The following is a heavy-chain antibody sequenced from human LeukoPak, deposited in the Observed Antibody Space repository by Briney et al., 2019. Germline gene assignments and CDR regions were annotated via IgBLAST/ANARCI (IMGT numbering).Heavy chain of an antibody. Sequence: GGSLRFSCAASGFTFSNYWMNWVRQAPGKGLEWVASIGQDGSENYYVDSVKGRFTISRDNAKNSLYLQMNSLRVEDTAVYYCARGGGWYFDYWGQGALITASS. J-gene: IGHJ4*02. CDR3: ARGGGWYFDY. V-gene: IGHV3-7*01. CDR2: IGQDGSEN. CDR1: GFTFSNYW. D-gene: IGHD6-19*01.